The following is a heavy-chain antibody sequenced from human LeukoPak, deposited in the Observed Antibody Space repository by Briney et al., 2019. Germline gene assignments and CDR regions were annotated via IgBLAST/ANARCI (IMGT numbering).Heavy chain of an antibody. CDR2: IIPIFGKA. V-gene: IGHV1-69*05. CDR3: ARDLGDLKLEGQYSSGWRGFDY. CDR1: GYTFTSYD. J-gene: IGHJ4*02. D-gene: IGHD6-19*01. Sequence: GASVKVCCKASGYTFTSYDINWVRQATGQGLEWMGGIIPIFGKANYAQKFQGRVTITTDESTRTAYMELSSLRSEDTGVYYCARDLGDLKLEGQYSSGWRGFDYWGQGTLVTVSS.